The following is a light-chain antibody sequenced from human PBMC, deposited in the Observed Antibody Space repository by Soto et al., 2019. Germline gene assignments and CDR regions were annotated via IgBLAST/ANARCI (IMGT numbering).Light chain of an antibody. Sequence: QAVVNQPPSESGTPGQRVTISCSGSRSNIGSNTVNWYQQLPGTAPKFLIYSNNQRPSGIPKRFSGSKSGTSASLANSGLQSEDEAVYYWATWDDSLNGHVVFGGGTKLTVL. V-gene: IGLV1-44*01. J-gene: IGLJ2*01. CDR2: SNN. CDR1: RSNIGSNT. CDR3: ATWDDSLNGHVV.